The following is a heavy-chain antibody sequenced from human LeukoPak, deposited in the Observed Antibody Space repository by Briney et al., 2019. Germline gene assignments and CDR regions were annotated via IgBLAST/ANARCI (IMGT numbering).Heavy chain of an antibody. CDR3: AKVSRGSDWYYYDSSGYYYFDY. CDR1: EFTFSCYA. CDR2: ISGSGGST. D-gene: IGHD3-22*01. J-gene: IGHJ4*02. Sequence: GGSLRLSCAASEFTFSCYAMSWVRQAPGKGLEWVSAISGSGGSTYYADSVKGRFTISRDNSKNTLYLQMNSLRAEDTAVYYCAKVSRGSDWYYYDSSGYYYFDYWGQGTLVTVSS. V-gene: IGHV3-23*01.